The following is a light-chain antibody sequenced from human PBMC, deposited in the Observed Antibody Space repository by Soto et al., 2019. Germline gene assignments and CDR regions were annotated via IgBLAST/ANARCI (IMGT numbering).Light chain of an antibody. CDR2: GAS. CDR3: QHYDTFSWA. V-gene: IGKV3-11*01. Sequence: EVVLTQSPATLSLSPGERATLSCRASENVRTFVDWYQQKPGQAPRLLIYGASNRATGIPARFSGSGSGTEFTLTISSLQPDDFATYFCQHYDTFSWAFGQGTKVDIK. J-gene: IGKJ1*01. CDR1: ENVRTF.